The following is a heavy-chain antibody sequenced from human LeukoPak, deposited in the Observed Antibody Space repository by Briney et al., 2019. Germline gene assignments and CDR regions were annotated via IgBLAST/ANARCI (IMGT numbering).Heavy chain of an antibody. Sequence: GASVKVSCKASGYTFTSYYMHWVRQAPGQGLEWMGIINPSGGSTSYAQKFQGRVTMTRDTSTSTVYMELSSLRSEDTAVYYCARDFYPSAVAGNWYYYYYMDVWGKGTTVTISS. CDR2: INPSGGST. CDR3: ARDFYPSAVAGNWYYYYYMDV. CDR1: GYTFTSYY. J-gene: IGHJ6*03. V-gene: IGHV1-46*01. D-gene: IGHD6-19*01.